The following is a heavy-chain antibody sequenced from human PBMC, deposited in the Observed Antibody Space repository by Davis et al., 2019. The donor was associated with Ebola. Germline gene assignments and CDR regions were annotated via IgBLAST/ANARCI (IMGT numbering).Heavy chain of an antibody. CDR3: ARRDPYYDFWSGLMDV. J-gene: IGHJ6*02. D-gene: IGHD3-3*01. Sequence: SVKVSCKASGGTFSSYAISWVRQAPGQGLEWMGGIIPIFGTANYAQKFQGRVTITADKSTSTAYMELSSLRSEDTAVYYCARRDPYYDFWSGLMDVWGQGTTVTVSS. CDR1: GGTFSSYA. V-gene: IGHV1-69*06. CDR2: IIPIFGTA.